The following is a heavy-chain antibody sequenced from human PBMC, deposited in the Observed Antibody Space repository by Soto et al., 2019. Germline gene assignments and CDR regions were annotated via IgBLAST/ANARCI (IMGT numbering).Heavy chain of an antibody. CDR2: ISPDNGTT. V-gene: IGHV1-18*01. Sequence: QVQLVQSGGEVKKPGASVKVSCKASGYTFTIYGINWVRQAPGQGLEWMGWISPDNGTTNYAQKLQGRVTMTTDTSTSTAYMELRSLRSDDTAVYYCARALGYSGYAGMDVWGQGTTVTVSS. D-gene: IGHD5-12*01. J-gene: IGHJ6*02. CDR3: ARALGYSGYAGMDV. CDR1: GYTFTIYG.